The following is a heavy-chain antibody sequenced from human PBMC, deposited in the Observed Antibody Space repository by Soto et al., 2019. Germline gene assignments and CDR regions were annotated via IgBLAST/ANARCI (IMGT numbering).Heavy chain of an antibody. CDR3: ARDWSTDYYDSSGYYLDY. Sequence: SVKVSCKASGGTFSSYAISWVRQAPGQGLEWMGGIIPIFGTANYAQKFQGSVTITADESTSTAYMELSSLRSEDTAVYYCARDWSTDYYDSSGYYLDYWGQGTPVTVSS. D-gene: IGHD3-22*01. V-gene: IGHV1-69*13. J-gene: IGHJ4*01. CDR1: GGTFSSYA. CDR2: IIPIFGTA.